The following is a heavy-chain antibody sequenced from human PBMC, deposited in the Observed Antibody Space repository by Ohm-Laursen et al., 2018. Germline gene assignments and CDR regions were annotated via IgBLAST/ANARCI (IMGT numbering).Heavy chain of an antibody. V-gene: IGHV4-59*01. CDR3: ARAGVAVAGIDY. CDR2: IYYSGST. CDR1: GGSISSYY. D-gene: IGHD6-19*01. J-gene: IGHJ4*02. Sequence: SQTLSLTCTVSGGSISSYYWSWIRQPPGEGLEWIGYIYYSGSTNYNPSLKSRVTISVDTSKNQFSLKLSSVTAADTAVYYCARAGVAVAGIDYWGQGTLVTVSS.